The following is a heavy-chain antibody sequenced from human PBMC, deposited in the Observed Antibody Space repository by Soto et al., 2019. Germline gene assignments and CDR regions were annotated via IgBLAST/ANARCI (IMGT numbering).Heavy chain of an antibody. CDR3: ARSGLAGYYSYYYYMDV. D-gene: IGHD3-9*01. J-gene: IGHJ6*03. V-gene: IGHV1-8*01. Sequence: ASVKVSCKASGYTFTSYDINWVRQATGQGLEWMGWMNPNSGNTGYAQKFQGRVTMTRNTSISTAYMELSSLRSEDTAVYYCARSGLAGYYSYYYYMDVWGKGTTVTVSS. CDR2: MNPNSGNT. CDR1: GYTFTSYD.